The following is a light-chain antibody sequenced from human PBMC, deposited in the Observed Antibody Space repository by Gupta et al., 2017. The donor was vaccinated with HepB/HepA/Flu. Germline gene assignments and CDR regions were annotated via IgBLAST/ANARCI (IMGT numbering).Light chain of an antibody. CDR3: CYFQPSDTLDGV. CDR2: EVS. CDR1: SSDVGGFNY. V-gene: IGLV2-14*01. Sequence: QSALTQPASVSGSPGQSITISCTGTSSDVGGFNYVSWYQQHPGKAPKLMMDEVSYRPSGVSDRFSGSTSGNTAYPATYALQAEDDADEDDCYFQPSDTLDGVFGGGTKLTVL. J-gene: IGLJ2*01.